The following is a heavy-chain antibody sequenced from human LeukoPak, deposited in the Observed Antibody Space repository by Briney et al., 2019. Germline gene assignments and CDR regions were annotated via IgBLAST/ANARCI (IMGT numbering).Heavy chain of an antibody. CDR2: ISGSGGST. V-gene: IGHV3-23*01. J-gene: IGHJ4*02. CDR3: AKAEEGDLSYYFDY. CDR1: GFTFSSYT. D-gene: IGHD3-10*01. Sequence: GGYLRLSCAASGFTFSSYTMSWVRRAPGKGLEWVSAISGSGGSTYYADSVKGRITISRDNSKNTLYLQMNSLRAEDTAVYYCAKAEEGDLSYYFDYWGQGTLVTVSS.